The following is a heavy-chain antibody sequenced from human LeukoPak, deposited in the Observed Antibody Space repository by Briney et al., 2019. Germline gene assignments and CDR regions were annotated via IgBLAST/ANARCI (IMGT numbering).Heavy chain of an antibody. D-gene: IGHD1-26*01. Sequence: ASVKVSYKVSGHTLTESSIHWVRQPPGKGLEWMGGFDPEDGETIYAQKFQGRVTMTEDTSTDTAYTELSSMRCEDTAVYYCAAGGGYSGSYYLDDWGQGTLVTVSS. J-gene: IGHJ4*02. CDR3: AAGGGYSGSYYLDD. V-gene: IGHV1-24*01. CDR2: FDPEDGET. CDR1: GHTLTESS.